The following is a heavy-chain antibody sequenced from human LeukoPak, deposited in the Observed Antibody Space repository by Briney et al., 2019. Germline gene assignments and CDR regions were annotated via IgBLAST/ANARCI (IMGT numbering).Heavy chain of an antibody. CDR2: INHGGGT. J-gene: IGHJ1*01. V-gene: IGHV4-34*01. CDR1: GGSLSAYY. D-gene: IGHD4-23*01. Sequence: SETLSLTCAVYGGSLSAYYWTWIRQPPGKGLEWVGEINHGGGTNYNPSLKSRVTISIDTSKNQFSLKLSSVTAADTAFYYCARYLDYGGNSRVFQHWGQGTLVTVSS. CDR3: ARYLDYGGNSRVFQH.